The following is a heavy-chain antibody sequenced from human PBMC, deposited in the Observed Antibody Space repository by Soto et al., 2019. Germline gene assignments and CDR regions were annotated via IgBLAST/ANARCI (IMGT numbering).Heavy chain of an antibody. D-gene: IGHD1-7*01. Sequence: GGSLRLSCAASGFTFSSYGMHWVRQAPGKGLEWVAVIWYDGSNKYYADSVKGRFTISRDNSKNTLYLQMNSLRAEDTAVYYCARAETGTDAFPPAFDIWGQGTMVTVSS. CDR2: IWYDGSNK. CDR3: ARAETGTDAFPPAFDI. CDR1: GFTFSSYG. V-gene: IGHV3-33*01. J-gene: IGHJ3*02.